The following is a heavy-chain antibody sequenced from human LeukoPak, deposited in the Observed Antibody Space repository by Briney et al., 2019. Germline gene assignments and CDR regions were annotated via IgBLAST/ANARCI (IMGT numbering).Heavy chain of an antibody. CDR3: AREKGVAEYSSGMDV. J-gene: IGHJ6*04. CDR1: GYTFTSYA. Sequence: ASVKVSCKASGYTFTSYAMHWVRQAPGQRLEWMGWINAGNGNTKYSQKFQGRVTITRDTSASTAYMELSSLRSEDTAVYYCAREKGVAEYSSGMDVWGKGTTVTVSS. CDR2: INAGNGNT. D-gene: IGHD6-6*01. V-gene: IGHV1-3*01.